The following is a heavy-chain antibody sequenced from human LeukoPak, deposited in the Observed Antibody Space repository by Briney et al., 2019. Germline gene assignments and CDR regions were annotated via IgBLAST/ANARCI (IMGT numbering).Heavy chain of an antibody. J-gene: IGHJ4*02. Sequence: SGPTLVNPTQTLTLTCTFSGFSLSTSGVGVGWIRQPPGKALEWLALIYWDDDKRYSPSLKSRLTITKDTSKNQVVLTMTNMDPVDTATYYCAHRVPYSSGYNYFDYWGQGTLVTVSS. CDR1: GFSLSTSGVG. CDR2: IYWDDDK. CDR3: AHRVPYSSGYNYFDY. V-gene: IGHV2-5*02. D-gene: IGHD3-22*01.